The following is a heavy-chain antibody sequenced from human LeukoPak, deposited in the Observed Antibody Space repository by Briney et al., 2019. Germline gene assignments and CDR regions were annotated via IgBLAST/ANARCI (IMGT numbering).Heavy chain of an antibody. V-gene: IGHV3-21*01. CDR2: ISSSSNYI. D-gene: IGHD3-22*01. CDR1: GFTFRSYS. J-gene: IGHJ3*02. CDR3: ARSDTTDYYFVDAVDI. Sequence: GGSLRLSCAASGFTFRSYSMNWVRQAPGKGLEWVSSISSSSNYIFYADSVKGRFTVSRDDAQNSLYLQMNTLRAEDTAVYFCARSDTTDYYFVDAVDIWGQGTLVTVSS.